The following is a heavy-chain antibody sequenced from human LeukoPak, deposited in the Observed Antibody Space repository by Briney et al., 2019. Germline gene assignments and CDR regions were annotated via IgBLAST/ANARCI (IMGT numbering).Heavy chain of an antibody. Sequence: GGSLRLSCAASGFTFSSYSMNWVRQAPGKGLEWVSSISSSSSYIYSADSVKGRFTISRDNAKNSLYLQMNSLRVEDTAVYYWGGVWSPPYPRSCPYYLDYWGKGPLVPVP. CDR2: ISSSSSYI. J-gene: IGHJ4*02. D-gene: IGHD6-13*01. CDR3: GGVWSPPYPRSCPYYLDY. V-gene: IGHV3-21*01. CDR1: GFTFSSYS.